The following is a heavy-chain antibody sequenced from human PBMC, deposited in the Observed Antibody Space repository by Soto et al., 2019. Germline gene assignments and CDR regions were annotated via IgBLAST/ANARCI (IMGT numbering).Heavy chain of an antibody. CDR3: ARDSGWWGWFDP. V-gene: IGHV1-3*01. CDR2: INAANGNT. CDR1: GYIFLNYA. Sequence: ASVKVSCKASGYIFLNYAIHWVRQAPGQRPEWVGWINAANGNTKYSQKLQGRVTITSDTAASTAYMELSSLRSEDTAVYYCARDSGWWGWFDPWGQGTLVTVSS. J-gene: IGHJ5*02. D-gene: IGHD6-19*01.